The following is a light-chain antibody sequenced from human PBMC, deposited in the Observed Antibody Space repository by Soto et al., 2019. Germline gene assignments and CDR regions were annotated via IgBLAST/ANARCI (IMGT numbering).Light chain of an antibody. Sequence: IQMTQSPSTLSAFVGDRVTITCRASQSISSYLNWYQQKPGKAPKLLIYAASSLQSGVPSRFSGSGSGTDLTITISSLQPEDFETYYCQQANSFPITFGRGTRLDIK. V-gene: IGKV1-39*01. CDR3: QQANSFPIT. CDR2: AAS. CDR1: QSISSY. J-gene: IGKJ5*01.